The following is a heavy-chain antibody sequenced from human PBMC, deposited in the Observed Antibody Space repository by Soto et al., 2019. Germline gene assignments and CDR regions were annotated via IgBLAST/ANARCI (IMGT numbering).Heavy chain of an antibody. V-gene: IGHV4-30-2*01. Sequence: SEPLPLTCAVSGGSISSGGYSWSWIRQPPGKGLEWIGYIYHSGSTYYNPSLKSRVTISVDRSKNQFSLKLSSVTAADTAVYYCARGWLRLYYFDYWGQGTLVTVSS. D-gene: IGHD5-12*01. CDR3: ARGWLRLYYFDY. J-gene: IGHJ4*02. CDR2: IYHSGST. CDR1: GGSISSGGYS.